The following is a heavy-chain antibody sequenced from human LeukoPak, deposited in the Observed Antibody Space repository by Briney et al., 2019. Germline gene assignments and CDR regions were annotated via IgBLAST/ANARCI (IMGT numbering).Heavy chain of an antibody. D-gene: IGHD3-22*01. CDR1: GGTFSSYA. J-gene: IGHJ4*02. V-gene: IGHV1-69*13. CDR2: IIPIFGTA. CDR3: ALEDYYDSSGYFDY. Sequence: ASVKVSCKASGGTFSSYAISWVRQAPGQGLEWMGGIIPIFGTANYAQRFQGRVTITADESTSTAYMELSSLRSEDTAVYYCALEDYYDSSGYFDYWGQGTLVTVSS.